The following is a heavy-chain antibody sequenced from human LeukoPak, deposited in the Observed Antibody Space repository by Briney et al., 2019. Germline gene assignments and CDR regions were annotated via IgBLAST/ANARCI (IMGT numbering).Heavy chain of an antibody. CDR1: GFTVSNYW. V-gene: IGHV3-74*03. J-gene: IGHJ4*02. D-gene: IGHD4-11*01. Sequence: GGSLRLSCAASGFTVSNYWMHWVRQAPGKGLVWVSRINSDGISTTYADSVKGRFTISRDNAKGTLYLQMNSLRAEDTAVYYCARAGAMTTMLHYWGQGTLVTVSS. CDR3: ARAGAMTTMLHY. CDR2: INSDGIST.